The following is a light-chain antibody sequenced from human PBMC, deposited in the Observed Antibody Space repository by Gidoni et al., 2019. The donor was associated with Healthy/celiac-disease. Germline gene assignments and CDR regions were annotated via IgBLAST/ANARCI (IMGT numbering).Light chain of an antibody. CDR1: QSVSSN. CDR2: GAS. J-gene: IGKJ1*01. Sequence: EIVMTQSPATLSVSPGERATLSCRASQSVSSNLAWYQQKPGQAPRLLIYGASTRATGIPARFSGSGSGTEFTLTISSLQSEDFAVYYRQQYNNWPPTVGQGTKVEIK. CDR3: QQYNNWPPT. V-gene: IGKV3-15*01.